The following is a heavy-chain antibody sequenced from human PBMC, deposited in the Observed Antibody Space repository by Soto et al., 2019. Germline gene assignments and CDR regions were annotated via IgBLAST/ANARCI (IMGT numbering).Heavy chain of an antibody. CDR3: ARRDRVAMAGYDGFNI. CDR2: IYPADSDT. D-gene: IGHD6-19*01. Sequence: GESLKISCKGSGYSFTNYWFGWVRQMPGKGLEWMGVIYPADSDTRYSPSFQGQVTFSADKSISTAYLQWTSLKAPDTAMYYCARRDRVAMAGYDGFNIWGQGTMVTVSS. V-gene: IGHV5-51*01. J-gene: IGHJ3*02. CDR1: GYSFTNYW.